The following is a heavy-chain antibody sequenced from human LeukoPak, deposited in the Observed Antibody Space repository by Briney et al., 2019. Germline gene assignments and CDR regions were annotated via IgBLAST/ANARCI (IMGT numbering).Heavy chain of an antibody. Sequence: GESLKISCKGSGYSFTSYWIGWVRQMPGKGLEWVGIIYPGDSGTRYSPSFQGQVTISADKFITTAYLQWSSLRASDTAMYYCARPANRGDAFDIWGQGTMVTVSS. CDR2: IYPGDSGT. V-gene: IGHV5-51*01. CDR3: ARPANRGDAFDI. CDR1: GYSFTSYW. D-gene: IGHD2/OR15-2a*01. J-gene: IGHJ3*02.